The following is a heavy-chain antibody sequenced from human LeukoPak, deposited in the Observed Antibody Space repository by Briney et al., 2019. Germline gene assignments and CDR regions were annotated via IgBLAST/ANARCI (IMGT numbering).Heavy chain of an antibody. Sequence: GASVKVSCKASGYTFTGYYMHWVRQAPGQGLEWMGRINPNSGGTNYAQKFQGRVTMTRDTSISTAYMELSRLRSDDTAAYYCARIATGYNWFDPWGQGTLVTVSS. CDR2: INPNSGGT. J-gene: IGHJ5*02. V-gene: IGHV1-2*06. D-gene: IGHD5-24*01. CDR3: ARIATGYNWFDP. CDR1: GYTFTGYY.